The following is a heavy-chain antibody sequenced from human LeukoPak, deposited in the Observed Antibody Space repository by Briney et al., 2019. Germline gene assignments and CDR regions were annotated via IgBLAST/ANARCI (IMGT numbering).Heavy chain of an antibody. D-gene: IGHD3-3*01. Sequence: QPGRSLRLSCAASGFTSSSYGMRWVRQAPGKGLEWVSAISGSGGSTYYADSVKGRFTISRDNSKNTLYLQMNSLRAEDTAVYYCAKLTIFGVVTPSTTLSWGQGTLVTVSS. J-gene: IGHJ4*02. CDR2: ISGSGGST. CDR1: GFTSSSYG. V-gene: IGHV3-23*01. CDR3: AKLTIFGVVTPSTTLS.